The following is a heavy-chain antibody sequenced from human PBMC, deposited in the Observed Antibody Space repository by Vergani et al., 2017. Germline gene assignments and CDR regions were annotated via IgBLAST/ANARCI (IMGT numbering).Heavy chain of an antibody. CDR2: INPNSGGT. J-gene: IGHJ4*02. CDR3: ARDRTSDY. D-gene: IGHD2-2*01. V-gene: IGHV1-2*02. CDR1: GYTFTGYY. Sequence: QVQLVQSGAEVKKPGASLKVSCKASGYTFTGYYMHWGRQAPGQGLGWVGWINPNSGGTNYAQQFQGRVTMTRDTSISTAYMELSRLRSDDTAVYYCARDRTSDYWNQGTLVTVSS.